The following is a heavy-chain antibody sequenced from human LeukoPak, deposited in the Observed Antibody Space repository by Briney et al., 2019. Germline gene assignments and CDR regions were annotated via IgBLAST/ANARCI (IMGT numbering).Heavy chain of an antibody. CDR3: AVGGQGWLQLKVDY. CDR2: ISYDGSNK. CDR1: GFTFSSYG. Sequence: GGSLRLSCAASGFTFSSYGMHWVRQAPGKGLEWVAVISYDGSNKYYADSVKGRFTISRDNSKNTLYLQMNSLRAEDTAVYYCAVGGQGWLQLKVDYWGQGTLVTVSS. J-gene: IGHJ4*02. D-gene: IGHD5-24*01. V-gene: IGHV3-30*03.